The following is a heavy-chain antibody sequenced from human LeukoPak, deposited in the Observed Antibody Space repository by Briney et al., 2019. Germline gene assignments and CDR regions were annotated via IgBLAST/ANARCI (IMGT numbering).Heavy chain of an antibody. D-gene: IGHD2-15*01. V-gene: IGHV3-23*01. J-gene: IGHJ6*02. Sequence: GGSLRLSCAASGFTFSSYAMSWVRQAPGKGLEWVSAISGSGGSTYYADSVKGRFTISRDNSKNTLYLQMNSLRDEDTAVYYCARDRVVAATHYYYYGMDVWGQGTTVTVSS. CDR2: ISGSGGST. CDR3: ARDRVVAATHYYYYGMDV. CDR1: GFTFSSYA.